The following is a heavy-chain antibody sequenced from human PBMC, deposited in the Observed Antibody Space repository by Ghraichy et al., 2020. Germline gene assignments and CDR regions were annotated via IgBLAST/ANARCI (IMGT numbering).Heavy chain of an antibody. D-gene: IGHD2-15*01. CDR1: GFTFSSYG. Sequence: GGSLRLSCAASGFTFSSYGMHWVRQAPGKGLEWVVVIWYDGSNKYYADSVKGRFTISRDNSKNTLYLQMNSLRAEDTAVYYCARDYLGYCSGGSCTLDYWGQGTLVTVSS. V-gene: IGHV3-33*01. J-gene: IGHJ4*02. CDR3: ARDYLGYCSGGSCTLDY. CDR2: IWYDGSNK.